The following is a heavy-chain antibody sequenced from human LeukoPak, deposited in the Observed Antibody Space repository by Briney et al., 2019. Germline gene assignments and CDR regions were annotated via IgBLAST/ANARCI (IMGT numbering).Heavy chain of an antibody. CDR3: ARDGRRRPPTPYCGGDCPLDY. Sequence: GGSLRLSCAASGFTFDDYAMSWVRQTPGKGLEWVSGTNWDGGRTGYADSVKGRFTISRDNAKNSLYLQMNRLRVEDTAMYYCARDGRRRPPTPYCGGDCPLDYWGQGTLVSVSS. D-gene: IGHD2-21*02. V-gene: IGHV3-20*04. J-gene: IGHJ4*02. CDR2: TNWDGGRT. CDR1: GFTFDDYA.